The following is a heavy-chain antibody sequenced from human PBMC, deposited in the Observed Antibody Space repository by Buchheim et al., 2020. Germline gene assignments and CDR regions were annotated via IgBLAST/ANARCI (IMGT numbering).Heavy chain of an antibody. CDR2: IYQSGTT. J-gene: IGHJ4*02. D-gene: IGHD3-3*01. Sequence: QVQLQESGPGLVKPSGTLSLTCSVSGASISSRNWWTWVRQSPGKGLEWIGEIYQSGTTNYNPSLKSRVTISVDTSKNQFSLKLSSVTAADTAVYYCARGGGITIFGIYYFDYWGQGTL. CDR1: GASISSRNW. CDR3: ARGGGITIFGIYYFDY. V-gene: IGHV4-4*02.